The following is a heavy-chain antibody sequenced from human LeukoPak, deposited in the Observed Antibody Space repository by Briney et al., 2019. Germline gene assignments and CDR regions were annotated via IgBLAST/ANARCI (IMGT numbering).Heavy chain of an antibody. Sequence: PGGSLRLSCAASGFTFTTYWMGWVRQAPGKGLEWVANIKQDGSEKYYVDSVKGRFTISRDNAKNSLYLQMNSLRAEDTAVYYCARDPGGSGSYFGFDYWGQGTLVTVSS. CDR1: GFTFTTYW. CDR2: IKQDGSEK. D-gene: IGHD3-10*01. V-gene: IGHV3-7*01. J-gene: IGHJ4*02. CDR3: ARDPGGSGSYFGFDY.